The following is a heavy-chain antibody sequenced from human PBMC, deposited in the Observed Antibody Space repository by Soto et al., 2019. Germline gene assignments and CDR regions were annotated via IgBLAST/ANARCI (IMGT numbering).Heavy chain of an antibody. CDR1: GGTFSSYT. V-gene: IGHV1-69*02. CDR3: ARAPSPDIVVVPAASNWFDP. J-gene: IGHJ5*02. Sequence: ASVKVSCKASGGTFSSYTISWVRQAPGQGLEWMGRIIPILGIANYAQKFQGRVTITADKSTSTAYMELSSLRSEDTAVYYCARAPSPDIVVVPAASNWFDPWGQGTLVTVS. CDR2: IIPILGIA. D-gene: IGHD2-2*01.